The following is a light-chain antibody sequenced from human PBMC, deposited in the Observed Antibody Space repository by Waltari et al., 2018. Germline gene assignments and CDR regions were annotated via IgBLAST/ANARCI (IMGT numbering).Light chain of an antibody. CDR2: DAS. J-gene: IGKJ4*01. Sequence: EIVLTQSPATLSLSPGERATLSCRASESVSNFLAWYQQRPGQAPRLLIYDASNRAPGIPARVSGSGSGTDFTLTISSLESEDFAVYYCQQRGNRPPVTFGGGNKVEIK. CDR3: QQRGNRPPVT. CDR1: ESVSNF. V-gene: IGKV3-11*01.